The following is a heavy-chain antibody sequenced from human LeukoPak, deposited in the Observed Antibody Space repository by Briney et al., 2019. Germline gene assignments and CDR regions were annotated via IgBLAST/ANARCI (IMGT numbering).Heavy chain of an antibody. CDR2: INTNTGDP. D-gene: IGHD6-19*01. CDR1: GYTFTTYA. V-gene: IGHV7-4-1*02. Sequence: ASVKVSCKPSGYTFTTYAINWLRQAPGQGLEWMGWINTNTGDPTYAQGFTGRFVFSLDTSLSTSYLLVSSLEAEDTAVYYCARDPSPRGRGWYFDYWGQGTLVTVSS. CDR3: ARDPSPRGRGWYFDY. J-gene: IGHJ4*02.